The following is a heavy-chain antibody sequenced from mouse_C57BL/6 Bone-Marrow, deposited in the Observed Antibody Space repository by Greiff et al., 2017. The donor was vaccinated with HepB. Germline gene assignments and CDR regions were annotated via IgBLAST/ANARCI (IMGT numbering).Heavy chain of an antibody. V-gene: IGHV14-4*01. CDR1: GFNIKDDY. Sequence: EVHLVESGAELVRPGASVKLSCTASGFNIKDDYMHWVKQRPEQGLEWIGWIDPENGDTEYASKFQGKATITADTSSNTAYLQLSSLTSEDTAVYYCTTSGYYMDYWCQGTSVTVSS. CDR3: TTSGYYMDY. CDR2: IDPENGDT. J-gene: IGHJ4*01. D-gene: IGHD2-3*01.